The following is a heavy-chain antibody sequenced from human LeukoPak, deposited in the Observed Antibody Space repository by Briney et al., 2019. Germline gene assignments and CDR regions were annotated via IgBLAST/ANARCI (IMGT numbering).Heavy chain of an antibody. CDR3: ARDSGFSGTQRREY. Sequence: GRSLRLSCAASGFTFSSYAMHWVRRAPGEGLEWVAVISYDGTNKYYADSVKGRFTISRDNFKYTLYLQMNSLRTEDTAVYYCARDSGFSGTQRREYWGQGTLVTVSS. D-gene: IGHD3/OR15-3a*01. CDR1: GFTFSSYA. CDR2: ISYDGTNK. J-gene: IGHJ4*02. V-gene: IGHV3-30*04.